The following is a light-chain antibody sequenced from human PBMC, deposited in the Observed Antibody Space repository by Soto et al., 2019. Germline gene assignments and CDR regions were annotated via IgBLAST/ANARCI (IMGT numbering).Light chain of an antibody. CDR2: DVS. J-gene: IGLJ1*01. Sequence: QSALAQPASVSGSPGQSITISCTGTSSDVGSYNSVSWYQQYPGKAPTLMIHDVSNRPSGVSNRFSGSKSGNTASLTISGRQAEDEADYYCSSFTSSSSYVFGRGTKVTVL. CDR3: SSFTSSSSYV. V-gene: IGLV2-14*03. CDR1: SSDVGSYNS.